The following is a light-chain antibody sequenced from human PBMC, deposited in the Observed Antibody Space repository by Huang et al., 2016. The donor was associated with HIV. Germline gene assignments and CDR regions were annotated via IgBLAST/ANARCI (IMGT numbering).Light chain of an antibody. CDR2: AAS. J-gene: IGKJ1*01. CDR1: QDIDAY. Sequence: DIQMTQSPSSLSASIGDRITISCRASQDIDAYLAWYQHKPGKVPNLLIYAASTLQSGVPSRFSVSGSGTNFTLTIGSLQPEDVGSYYCQKYNDVPRTFGHGTKVEIK. V-gene: IGKV1-27*01. CDR3: QKYNDVPRT.